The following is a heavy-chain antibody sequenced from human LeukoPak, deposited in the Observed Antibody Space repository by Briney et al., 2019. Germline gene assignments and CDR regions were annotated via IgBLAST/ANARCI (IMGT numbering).Heavy chain of an antibody. V-gene: IGHV3-66*01. CDR2: IYSGGRT. CDR1: GFTVSSNY. CDR3: ARDPKPGGYGGYDLNAF. J-gene: IGHJ4*02. D-gene: IGHD5-12*01. Sequence: PGGSLRLSCAASGFTVSSNYMSWVRHAPGKGLEWVSIIYSGGRTYYADSVKGRFTISRDNSNNTLSLQMNSLRADDTAVYYCARDPKPGGYGGYDLNAFWGQGTLVTVSS.